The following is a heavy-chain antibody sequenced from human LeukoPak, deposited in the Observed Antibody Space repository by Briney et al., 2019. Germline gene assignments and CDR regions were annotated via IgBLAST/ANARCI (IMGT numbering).Heavy chain of an antibody. CDR3: ARDLTPSYLEPSTTHY. D-gene: IGHD1-26*01. Sequence: PGGSLRLSCAASGFTFSSYSMNWVRQAPGKGLEWVSSISSSSSYIYYADSVKGRFTISRDNAKNSLYLQMNSLRAEDTAVYYCARDLTPSYLEPSTTHYWGQGTLVTVSS. V-gene: IGHV3-21*01. CDR1: GFTFSSYS. J-gene: IGHJ4*02. CDR2: ISSSSSYI.